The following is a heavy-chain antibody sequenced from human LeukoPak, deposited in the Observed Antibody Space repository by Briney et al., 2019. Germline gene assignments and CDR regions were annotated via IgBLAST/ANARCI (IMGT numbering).Heavy chain of an antibody. V-gene: IGHV3-53*01. D-gene: IGHD1-26*01. J-gene: IGHJ4*02. CDR2: IYSGGST. CDR3: ARELRVGATFGY. CDR1: GFIVSSNY. Sequence: GGSLRLSCTASGFIVSSNYMSWVRQAPGKGLQWVSVIYSGGSTYYTDSVKGRFTISRDKSQNTVYLQMNNLRAEDTAVYYCARELRVGATFGYWGQGTLVTVSS.